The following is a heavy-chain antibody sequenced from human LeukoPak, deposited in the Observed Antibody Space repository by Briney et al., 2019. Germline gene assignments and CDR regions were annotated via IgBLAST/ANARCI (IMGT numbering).Heavy chain of an antibody. D-gene: IGHD5-18*01. CDR3: ARETAYNYGQNPLFDL. CDR2: INTNTGNP. CDR1: GYTFTTYA. J-gene: IGHJ4*02. Sequence: ASVKVSCKASGYTFTTYAMNWVRQAPGQGLEWMGWINTNTGNPTYAQGFTGRFVFSLDTSVSTAYLQISSLKAEDTAVYYCARETAYNYGQNPLFDLWGQGTLVTVSS. V-gene: IGHV7-4-1*02.